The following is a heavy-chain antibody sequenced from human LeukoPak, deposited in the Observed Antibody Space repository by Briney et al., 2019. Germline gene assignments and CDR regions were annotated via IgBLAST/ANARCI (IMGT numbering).Heavy chain of an antibody. J-gene: IGHJ5*02. V-gene: IGHV4-39*01. D-gene: IGHD5-24*01. CDR1: GDSLRTNNYF. Sequence: SETLSLTCNLSGDSLRTNNYFWAWIRQPPGMGLEWIGSISYNGITYYNPFLTSRAVVSVDTSKNQFSLNLNSVTAADTAVYYCARRNGHTWDVGNWFDPWGQGTLVTVSS. CDR2: ISYNGIT. CDR3: ARRNGHTWDVGNWFDP.